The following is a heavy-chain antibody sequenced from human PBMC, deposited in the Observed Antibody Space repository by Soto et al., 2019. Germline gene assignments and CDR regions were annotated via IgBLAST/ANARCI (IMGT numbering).Heavy chain of an antibody. Sequence: GASVKVSCKASGGTFGSYAISWVRQAPEQGLEGMGGIIPIPGTANYAQKFQGRVTIAADESTSTAYMELSSLRSEDTAVYYCARSQGSSTSLEIYYYYYYGMDVWGQGTTVTVSS. CDR2: IIPIPGTA. CDR1: GGTFGSYA. CDR3: ARSQGSSTSLEIYYYYYYGMDV. J-gene: IGHJ6*02. D-gene: IGHD2-2*01. V-gene: IGHV1-69*13.